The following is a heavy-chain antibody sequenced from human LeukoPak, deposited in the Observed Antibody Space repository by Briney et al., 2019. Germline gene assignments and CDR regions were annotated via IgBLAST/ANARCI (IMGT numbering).Heavy chain of an antibody. CDR2: MNPNSGNT. J-gene: IGHJ6*03. CDR3: ARGVSYGSGYYYMDV. V-gene: IGHV1-8*01. CDR1: GYTFTSYD. D-gene: IGHD3-10*01. Sequence: GASVKVPCKASGYTFTSYDINWVRQATGQGLEWMGWMNPNSGNTGYAQKFQGRVTMTRNTSISTAYMELSSLRSEDTAVYYCARGVSYGSGYYYMDVWGKGTTVTVSS.